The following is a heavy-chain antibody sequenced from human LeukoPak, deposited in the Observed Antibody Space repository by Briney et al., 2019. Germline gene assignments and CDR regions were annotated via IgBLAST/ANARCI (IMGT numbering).Heavy chain of an antibody. V-gene: IGHV4-59*01. CDR1: GGSINSYY. Sequence: SETLSLTCTVSGGSINSYYWSWIRQPPGKGLEWIGYIYYSGSTNYNPSLKSRVTISVDTPKNQFTLKLSSVTAADTAVYYCARGRYGWLPFDYWGQGTLVTVSS. D-gene: IGHD3-16*01. J-gene: IGHJ4*02. CDR2: IYYSGST. CDR3: ARGRYGWLPFDY.